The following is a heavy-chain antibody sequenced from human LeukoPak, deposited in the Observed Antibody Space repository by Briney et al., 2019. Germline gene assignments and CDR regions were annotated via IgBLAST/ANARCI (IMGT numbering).Heavy chain of an antibody. D-gene: IGHD6-13*01. V-gene: IGHV5-51*01. J-gene: IGHJ4*02. Sequence: GGSLKISCKGSGYSFTSYWIGWVRQMPGKGLEWMGIIYPGDSDTRYSPSFQGQVTISADKSISTAYLQWSSLKASDTAMYYCARSSSWYSGALDYWGQGTLVTVSS. CDR1: GYSFTSYW. CDR2: IYPGDSDT. CDR3: ARSSSWYSGALDY.